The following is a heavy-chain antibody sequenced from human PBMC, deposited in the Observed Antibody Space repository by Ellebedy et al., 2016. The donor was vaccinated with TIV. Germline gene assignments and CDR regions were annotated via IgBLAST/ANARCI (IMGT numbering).Heavy chain of an antibody. CDR1: GYRFSNYW. D-gene: IGHD3-22*01. V-gene: IGHV5-51*01. CDR3: AKAVGYDESEFDY. CDR2: IYPGDSDT. J-gene: IGHJ4*02. Sequence: GESLKISCKGSGYRFSNYWIGWVRQMPGKGLEWMGVIYPGDSDTRYSPSFQGQVTISADKSISTAYLQWSSLKAPDTAMYYCAKAVGYDESEFDYWGQGTLVTVSS.